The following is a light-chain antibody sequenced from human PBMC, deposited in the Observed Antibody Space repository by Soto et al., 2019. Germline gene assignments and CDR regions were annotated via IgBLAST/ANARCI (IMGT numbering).Light chain of an antibody. CDR1: SSDVGGYNY. V-gene: IGLV2-14*01. CDR3: SSYTSSSSGV. J-gene: IGLJ2*01. CDR2: DVS. Sequence: QSALTQPASVSGSPGQSITISCTGTSSDVGGYNYVSWYQQHPGKAPKLMIYDVSNRPSGVSNRFSGSKSGNTASLTISGLQAEVEADYYCSSYTSSSSGVFGGWTNLTVL.